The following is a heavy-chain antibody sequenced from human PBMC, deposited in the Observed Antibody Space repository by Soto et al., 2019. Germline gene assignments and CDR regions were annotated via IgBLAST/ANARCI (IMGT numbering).Heavy chain of an antibody. Sequence: QVQLVQSGAEVKKPGASVKVSCKASGYTFTSYAMHWVRQAPGQRLEWMGWINAGNGNTKYSQKFQGRVTITRDTSASTAYMELSSLISEDTAVYYCVRDIAYCSSTSCYYYYYYGMDVWGQGTTVTVSS. CDR1: GYTFTSYA. J-gene: IGHJ6*02. CDR3: VRDIAYCSSTSCYYYYYYGMDV. V-gene: IGHV1-3*01. CDR2: INAGNGNT. D-gene: IGHD2-2*01.